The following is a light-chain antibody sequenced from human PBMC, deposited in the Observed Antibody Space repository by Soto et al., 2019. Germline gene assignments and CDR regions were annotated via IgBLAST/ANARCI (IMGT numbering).Light chain of an antibody. CDR1: SSNIGAGYD. V-gene: IGLV1-40*01. J-gene: IGLJ1*01. Sequence: QRVTISCTGSSSNIGAGYDVHWFQQFPGTAPKLLIYSSYNRPSGVPDRFSGSKSGTSASLAITGLQAEDEADFYCQSYDSSLSAYVFGTGTKVTVL. CDR3: QSYDSSLSAYV. CDR2: SSY.